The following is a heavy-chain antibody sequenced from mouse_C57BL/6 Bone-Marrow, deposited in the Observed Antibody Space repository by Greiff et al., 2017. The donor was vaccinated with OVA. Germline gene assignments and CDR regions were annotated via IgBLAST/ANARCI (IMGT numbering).Heavy chain of an antibody. Sequence: VQLQQSGAELVRPGASVKLSCTASGFNIKDDYMHWVKQRPEQGLEWIGWIDPENGDSEYASKFQGKATITADTSSNTAYLQLSSLTSEDTAVYYCTKGFLFDYWGQGTTLTVSS. CDR3: TKGFLFDY. J-gene: IGHJ2*01. CDR1: GFNIKDDY. CDR2: IDPENGDS. V-gene: IGHV14-4*01.